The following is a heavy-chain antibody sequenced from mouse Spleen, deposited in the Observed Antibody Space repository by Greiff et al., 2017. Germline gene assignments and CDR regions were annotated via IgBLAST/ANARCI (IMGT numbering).Heavy chain of an antibody. D-gene: IGHD4-1*01. Sequence: LVESGAELVKPGASVKTSCKASGYAFSSYWMNWVKQRPGKGLEWIGQIYPGDGDTNYNGKFKGKATLTADKSSSTAYMQLSSLTSEDSAVYFCASSGTNWEDYWGQGTTLTVSS. CDR2: IYPGDGDT. CDR3: ASSGTNWEDY. V-gene: IGHV1-80*01. CDR1: GYAFSSYW. J-gene: IGHJ2*01.